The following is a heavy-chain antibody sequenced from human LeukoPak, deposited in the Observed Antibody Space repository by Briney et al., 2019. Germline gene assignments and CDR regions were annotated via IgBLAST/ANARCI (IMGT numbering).Heavy chain of an antibody. CDR2: MNPNSGDT. Sequence: GASVKVSCKASGYTFTSYDINWVRQATGQGLEWMGWMNPNSGDTAYAQKFQGRVTMTMNTSIITAYMELSSLRSEDTAIYYCARGSGSGGYPIDSWGREPWSPSP. CDR3: ARGSGSGGYPIDS. CDR1: GYTFTSYD. D-gene: IGHD6-19*01. J-gene: IGHJ4*02. V-gene: IGHV1-8*01.